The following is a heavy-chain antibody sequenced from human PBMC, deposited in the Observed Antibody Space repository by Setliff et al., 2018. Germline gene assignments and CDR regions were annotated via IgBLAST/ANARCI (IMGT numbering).Heavy chain of an antibody. Sequence: LRLSCVASGFTLSTYAMSWVRQAPGKGLEWVSVISDSGGSTYYADSVKGRFTISRDNSKNTLYLQMNSLRAEDTAVYYCARSRLRFLEWLLYPTGFDYWGQGTLVTVSS. CDR2: ISDSGGST. V-gene: IGHV3-23*01. D-gene: IGHD3-3*01. CDR3: ARSRLRFLEWLLYPTGFDY. CDR1: GFTLSTYA. J-gene: IGHJ4*02.